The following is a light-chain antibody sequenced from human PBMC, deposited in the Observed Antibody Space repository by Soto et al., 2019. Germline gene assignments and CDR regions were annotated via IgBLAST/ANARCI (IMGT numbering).Light chain of an antibody. J-gene: IGLJ1*01. V-gene: IGLV1-51*01. CDR2: DDN. CDR3: ESWDTRSSAYV. Sequence: AGQQITNNSTGSSSNIGGNSVSWYQQLPGTAPKLLIYDDNKRPSGIPDRFSGSKSGTSATLGITGFQTGDEADYYCESWDTRSSAYVFGAGTKFTVL. CDR1: SSNIGGNS.